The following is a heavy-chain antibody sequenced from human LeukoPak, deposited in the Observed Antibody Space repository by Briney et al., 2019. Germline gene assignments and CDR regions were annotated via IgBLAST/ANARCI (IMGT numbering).Heavy chain of an antibody. V-gene: IGHV1-24*01. CDR3: AAVKTYYYDSSGYYSPLNAFDI. CDR2: FDPEDGET. D-gene: IGHD3-22*01. Sequence: GASVKVSCKVSGYTLTELSMHWVRQAPGKGLEWMGGFDPEDGETIYAQKFQGRVTMTEDTSTDTAYMELSSLRSEDTAVYYCAAVKTYYYDSSGYYSPLNAFDIWGQGTTVTVSS. J-gene: IGHJ3*02. CDR1: GYTLTELS.